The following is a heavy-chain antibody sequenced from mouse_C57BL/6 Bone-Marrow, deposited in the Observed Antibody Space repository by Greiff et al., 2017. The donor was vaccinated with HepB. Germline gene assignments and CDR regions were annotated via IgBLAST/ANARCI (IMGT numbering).Heavy chain of an antibody. J-gene: IGHJ2*01. D-gene: IGHD2-3*01. Sequence: EVQLQESGGDLVKPGGSLKLSCAASGFTFSSYGMSWVRQTPDKRLEWVATISSGGSYTYYPDSVKGRFTISRDNAKNTLYLQMSSLKSEDTAMYYCARRWLVYWGQGTTLTVSS. CDR2: ISSGGSYT. CDR1: GFTFSSYG. V-gene: IGHV5-6*01. CDR3: ARRWLVY.